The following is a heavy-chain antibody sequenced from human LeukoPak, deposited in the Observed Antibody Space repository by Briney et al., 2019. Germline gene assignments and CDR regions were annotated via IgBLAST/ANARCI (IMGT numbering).Heavy chain of an antibody. Sequence: ASVKVSCKASGYTFTGYYMHWVRQAPGQGLEWMGWISAYTGNTNYAQKLQGRVTMTTDTSTSTAYMELRSLRSDDTAVYYCAREGGLQDFDYWGQGTLVTVSS. J-gene: IGHJ4*02. CDR2: ISAYTGNT. V-gene: IGHV1-18*04. D-gene: IGHD5-24*01. CDR1: GYTFTGYY. CDR3: AREGGLQDFDY.